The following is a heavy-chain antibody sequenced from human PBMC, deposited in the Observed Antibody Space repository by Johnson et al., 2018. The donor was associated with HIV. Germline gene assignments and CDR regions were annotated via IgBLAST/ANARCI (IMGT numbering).Heavy chain of an antibody. J-gene: IGHJ3*02. D-gene: IGHD5-18*01. V-gene: IGHV3-11*04. CDR1: GFMFSDYY. Sequence: QVQLVESGGGLVQPGGSLRLSCAASGFMFSDYYMNWIRQAPGKGLECVSYISSGVISIYYADSVKGRFTISRDNSKNTLYLQMDSLRAEDTAVYYCASEYSYGSHDAFDIWGQGTMVTVSS. CDR3: ASEYSYGSHDAFDI. CDR2: ISSGVISI.